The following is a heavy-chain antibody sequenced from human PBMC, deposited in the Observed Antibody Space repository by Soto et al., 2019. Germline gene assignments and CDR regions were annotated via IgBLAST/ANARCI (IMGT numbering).Heavy chain of an antibody. CDR3: ASSPRGYCSSSSCRELGNYYGMDL. D-gene: IGHD2-2*01. V-gene: IGHV5-10-1*01. Sequence: PGESLKISCKGSGYSFTSYWISWVRQMPGKGLEWMGRIDPSDSYTNYSPSFQGHVTISADKSISTAYLQWSSLKASDTAMYYCASSPRGYCSSSSCRELGNYYGMDLRAQGTTVTVSS. J-gene: IGHJ6*02. CDR1: GYSFTSYW. CDR2: IDPSDSYT.